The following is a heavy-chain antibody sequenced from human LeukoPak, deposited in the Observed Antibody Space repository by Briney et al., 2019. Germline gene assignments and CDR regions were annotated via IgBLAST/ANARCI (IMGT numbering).Heavy chain of an antibody. CDR2: ISGGGGTT. V-gene: IGHV3-23*01. J-gene: IGHJ5*02. CDR1: GFSFNTYA. CDR3: AKGPVVTATYNWFDP. Sequence: PGRSLRLSCAASGFSFNTYAMSWVSQAPGKGLEWVSFISGGGGTTYYADSVKGRFTISRDNSKNTLYMQMNSLRVDDTALYYCAKGPVVTATYNWFDPWGQGALVTVSS. D-gene: IGHD2-21*02.